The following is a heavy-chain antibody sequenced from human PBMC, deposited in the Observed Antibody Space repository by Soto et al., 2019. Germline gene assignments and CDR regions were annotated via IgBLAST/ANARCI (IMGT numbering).Heavy chain of an antibody. Sequence: GGSLRLSCAASGFTFSSYAMSWVRQAPGKGLEWVSAISGSGGSTNYADSVKGRFTISRDNSKNTLYLQMNSLRAEDTAVYYCAKDWYFGSTIFGLMSDYWGQGTLVTVSS. D-gene: IGHD3-3*01. CDR1: GFTFSSYA. CDR2: ISGSGGST. V-gene: IGHV3-23*01. CDR3: AKDWYFGSTIFGLMSDY. J-gene: IGHJ4*02.